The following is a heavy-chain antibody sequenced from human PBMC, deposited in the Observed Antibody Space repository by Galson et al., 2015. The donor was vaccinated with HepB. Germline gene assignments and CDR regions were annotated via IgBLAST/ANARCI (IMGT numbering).Heavy chain of an antibody. J-gene: IGHJ3*01. CDR1: GYTFTTFA. CDR3: ARDAQLLAIDAFDL. CDR2: MNAGTGNT. Sequence: SVKVSCKASGYTFTTFALHWVRQAPGQRLEWMGWMNAGTGNTKYSQTFQGRVTITRDTSASTAYLELSSLTSEDTAVYYCARDAQLLAIDAFDLWGQGTMVTVAS. V-gene: IGHV1-3*01. D-gene: IGHD3-10*01.